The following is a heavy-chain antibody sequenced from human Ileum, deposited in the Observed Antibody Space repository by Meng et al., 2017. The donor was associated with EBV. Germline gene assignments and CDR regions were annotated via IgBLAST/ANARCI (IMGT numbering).Heavy chain of an antibody. D-gene: IGHD2-15*01. J-gene: IGHJ4*02. CDR1: GYKFDDYT. V-gene: IGHV1-3*05. Sequence: LVLQGGGKEKPGGSVEIFCKASGYKFDDYTIQWLRQAPGQRLEWLGWINPGIGSTYDSKTIRGRLTITMDTSASTVYMRLTSLTSEDTAVYYCAREEGGRFDSWGQGTLVTVSS. CDR2: INPGIGST. CDR3: AREEGGRFDS.